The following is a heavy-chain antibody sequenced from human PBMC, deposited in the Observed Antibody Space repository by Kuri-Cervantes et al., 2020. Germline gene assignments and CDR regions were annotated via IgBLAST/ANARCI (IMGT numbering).Heavy chain of an antibody. Sequence: SVKVSCKASGGTFSSYAISWVRQAPGQGLEWMGGIIPSFGTANYAQKFQGRVTITTDESTSTAYMELSSLRSEDTAVYYCAAPITVEMATIDAFDIWGQGTTVTVSS. V-gene: IGHV1-69*05. D-gene: IGHD5-24*01. J-gene: IGHJ3*02. CDR2: IIPSFGTA. CDR3: AAPITVEMATIDAFDI. CDR1: GGTFSSYA.